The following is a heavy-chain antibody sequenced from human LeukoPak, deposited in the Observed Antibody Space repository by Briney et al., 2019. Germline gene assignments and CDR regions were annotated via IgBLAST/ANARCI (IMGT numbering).Heavy chain of an antibody. Sequence: GGSLRLSCAASGFTFSTYAMSWVRQAPGKGLEWVSALSATDYKTYYAESVKGQFTISRDNSKNTLYLQMNSLRTEDTGVYFCVRDAGGYWGQGTLVTVSS. CDR2: LSATDYKT. D-gene: IGHD1-14*01. CDR3: VRDAGGY. CDR1: GFTFSTYA. J-gene: IGHJ4*02. V-gene: IGHV3-23*01.